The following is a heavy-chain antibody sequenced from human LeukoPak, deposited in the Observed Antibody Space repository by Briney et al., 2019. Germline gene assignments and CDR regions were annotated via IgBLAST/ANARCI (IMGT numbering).Heavy chain of an antibody. CDR3: ATDVTGTAPYDF. CDR1: GYSLSEVS. CDR2: FDPEDDEA. Sequence: VASVKVSCKVSGYSLSEVSIHWVRQAPGKGLEWMGGFDPEDDEAIYAQSLQGRVTMTEDTSTDTAYMELSGLTSNDAAVYYCATDVTGTAPYDFWGQGTLVTVSS. J-gene: IGHJ4*02. V-gene: IGHV1-24*01. D-gene: IGHD1-1*01.